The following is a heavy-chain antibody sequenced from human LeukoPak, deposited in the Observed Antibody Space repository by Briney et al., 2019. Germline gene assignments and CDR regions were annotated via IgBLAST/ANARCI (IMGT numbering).Heavy chain of an antibody. Sequence: GGSLRLSCAASGFTFSSYAMSWVRQAPGKGLEWVSSISGSGAMTYYGDSVKGRFTISRDNAMDTLYLQMNSLRADDTAVYYCAKDRVDGSGSQFDSWGQGSLVIVSS. J-gene: IGHJ4*02. V-gene: IGHV3-23*01. CDR1: GFTFSSYA. CDR2: ISGSGAMT. D-gene: IGHD3-10*01. CDR3: AKDRVDGSGSQFDS.